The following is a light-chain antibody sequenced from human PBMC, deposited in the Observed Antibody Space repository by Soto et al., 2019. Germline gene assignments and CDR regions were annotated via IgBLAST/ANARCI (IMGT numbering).Light chain of an antibody. J-gene: IGKJ1*01. V-gene: IGKV3-11*01. CDR3: QQRSNWPGT. CDR2: DAS. Sequence: EVVLTQSPATLSLSPGERATLSCRASQSFSSYLAWYQQKPGQAPRLLIYDASNGATGIPARFSGSGSGTDFTLTISSLEPEDFAVDYCQQRSNWPGTFGQGTKVDVK. CDR1: QSFSSY.